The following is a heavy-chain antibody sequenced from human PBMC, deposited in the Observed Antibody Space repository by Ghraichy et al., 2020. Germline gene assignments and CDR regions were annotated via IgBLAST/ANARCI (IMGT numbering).Heavy chain of an antibody. J-gene: IGHJ4*02. CDR3: ARRSSYGQPFDY. CDR2: IYYSGST. Sequence: SETLSLTCTVSGGSISSYYWSWIRQPPGKGLEWIGYIYYSGSTNYNPSLKSRVTISVDTSKNQFSLKLSSVTAADTAVYYCARRSSYGQPFDYWGQGTLVTVSS. D-gene: IGHD5-18*01. CDR1: GGSISSYY. V-gene: IGHV4-59*01.